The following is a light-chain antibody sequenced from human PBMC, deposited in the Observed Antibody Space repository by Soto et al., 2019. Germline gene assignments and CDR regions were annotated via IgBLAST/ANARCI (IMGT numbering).Light chain of an antibody. V-gene: IGLV4-69*01. J-gene: IGLJ7*01. CDR1: SGHSSYA. Sequence: QPVLTQSPSASASLGASVKLTCTLSSGHSSYAIAWHQQQPEKGPRYLMKLNSDGSHSKGDGIPDRFPGSSSGAERYLTISSHQSADEADYYCQTWGTGIAVFGGGTQLTVL. CDR3: QTWGTGIAV. CDR2: LNSDGSH.